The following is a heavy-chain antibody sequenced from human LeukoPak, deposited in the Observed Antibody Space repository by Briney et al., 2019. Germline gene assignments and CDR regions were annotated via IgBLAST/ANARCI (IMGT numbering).Heavy chain of an antibody. V-gene: IGHV3-23*01. CDR2: ISGGGGST. D-gene: IGHD6-19*01. J-gene: IGHJ5*02. CDR1: GFTFSSYA. CDR3: AKDNGSGWYGGGFDP. Sequence: GGSLRLSCAASGFTFSSYAMSWVRQAPGKGLEWVSAISGGGGSTYYADSVKGRFTISRDNSKNTLYLQMNSLRAEDTAVYYCAKDNGSGWYGGGFDPCGQGTLVTVSS.